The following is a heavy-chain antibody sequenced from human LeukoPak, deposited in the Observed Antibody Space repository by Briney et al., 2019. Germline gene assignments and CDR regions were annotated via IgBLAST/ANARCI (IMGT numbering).Heavy chain of an antibody. Sequence: GGSLRLSCAASGFMFSSYWMSWVRQAPGKGLEWVANIKQDGSEKYYVDFVKGRFTISRDNAKNSLYLQMNSLRADDTAVYYCARVKADGGSSLSCFDSWGQGTLVTVSS. D-gene: IGHD4-23*01. CDR2: IKQDGSEK. CDR1: GFMFSSYW. J-gene: IGHJ4*02. CDR3: ARVKADGGSSLSCFDS. V-gene: IGHV3-7*01.